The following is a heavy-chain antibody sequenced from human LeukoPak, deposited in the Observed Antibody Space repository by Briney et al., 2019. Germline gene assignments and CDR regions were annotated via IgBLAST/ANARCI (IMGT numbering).Heavy chain of an antibody. Sequence: ASVKVSCKASGYTFTSYYMHWVRQAPGQGLEWMGIINPSGGSTSYAQKFQGRVTMTRDMSTSTVYMELSSLRSEDTAVYYCAREGAWAYYYMDAWGKGTTVTISS. J-gene: IGHJ6*03. V-gene: IGHV1-46*01. CDR2: INPSGGST. CDR3: AREGAWAYYYMDA. D-gene: IGHD1-26*01. CDR1: GYTFTSYY.